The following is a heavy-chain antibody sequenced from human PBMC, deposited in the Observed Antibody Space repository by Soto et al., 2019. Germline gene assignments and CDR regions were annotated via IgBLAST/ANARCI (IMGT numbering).Heavy chain of an antibody. CDR3: AKGISGGRPGDS. V-gene: IGHV3-48*02. CDR1: GFTFSTFG. D-gene: IGHD2-21*01. J-gene: IGHJ5*02. CDR2: ISPSAI. Sequence: ESGGGLVQPGGSLRLSCEASGFTFSTFGMNWVRQAPGKGLEWVSYISPSAIYYADSVKGRFTISRDNAKNLLYLQMNSLRDEDTAVYFCAKGISGGRPGDSWGQGTLVTVSS.